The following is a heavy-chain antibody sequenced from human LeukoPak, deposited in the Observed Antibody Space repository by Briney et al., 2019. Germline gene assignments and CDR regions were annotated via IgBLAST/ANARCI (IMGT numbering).Heavy chain of an antibody. CDR2: ISYSGST. J-gene: IGHJ4*02. Sequence: AETLSLTCTVSGGSISSYYWSWIRRPPGKGLEWIGYISYSGSTNYNPSLKSRVTISLDTSKDQFSLKLSSVTAADTAVYYCARRNYGDYDHYFDYWGQGTLVTVSS. V-gene: IGHV4-59*08. CDR3: ARRNYGDYDHYFDY. CDR1: GGSISSYY. D-gene: IGHD4-17*01.